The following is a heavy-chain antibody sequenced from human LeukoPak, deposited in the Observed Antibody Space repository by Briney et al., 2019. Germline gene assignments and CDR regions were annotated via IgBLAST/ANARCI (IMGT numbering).Heavy chain of an antibody. CDR2: IKQDGSEK. CDR1: GFTFSSYW. V-gene: IGHV3-7*01. D-gene: IGHD4-17*01. J-gene: IGHJ4*02. Sequence: GGSLRLSCAASGFTFSSYWMSWVRQAPGKGLEWVANIKQDGSEKYYVDSVKGRFTISRDSAKNSLYLQMNSLRAEDTSVYYCARVGGYGDYSFDYWGQGTLVTVSS. CDR3: ARVGGYGDYSFDY.